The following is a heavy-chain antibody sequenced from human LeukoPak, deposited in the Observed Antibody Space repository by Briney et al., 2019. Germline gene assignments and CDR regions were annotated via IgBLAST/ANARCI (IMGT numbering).Heavy chain of an antibody. D-gene: IGHD3-22*01. CDR1: GYSFTSYA. J-gene: IGHJ5*02. V-gene: IGHV1-3*01. CDR3: ARDYYDSSVELPNWFDP. CDR2: INAGNGNT. Sequence: ASVNVSCKASGYSFTSYAMHWVRQAPGQRLEWMGWINAGNGNTKYSQKFQGRVTITRDTSASTAYMELSSLRSEDTAVYYCARDYYDSSVELPNWFDPWGQGTLVTVSS.